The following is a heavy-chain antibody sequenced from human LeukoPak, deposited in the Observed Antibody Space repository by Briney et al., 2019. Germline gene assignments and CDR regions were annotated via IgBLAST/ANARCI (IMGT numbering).Heavy chain of an antibody. CDR3: ARHNRRWYSSSSLGPNDY. V-gene: IGHV5-51*01. D-gene: IGHD6-6*01. CDR2: IYPGDSDT. J-gene: IGHJ4*02. CDR1: GYSFTSYW. Sequence: PGESLKISCKGSGYSFTSYWIGWVRQMPGKGLEWMGIIYPGDSDTRYSPSFQGQVTISADKSISTAYLQWSSLKASDTAMYYCARHNRRWYSSSSLGPNDYWGQGTLVTVSS.